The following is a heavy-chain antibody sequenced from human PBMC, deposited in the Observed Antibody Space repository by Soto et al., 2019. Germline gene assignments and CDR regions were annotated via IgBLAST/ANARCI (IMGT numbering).Heavy chain of an antibody. Sequence: QVQLVQSGAEVKKPGSSVKVSCKASGGTFSSYAISWVRQAPGQGLEWMGGIIPIFGTANYAQKFQGRVTITADESTSTAYMELSSLRSEDTAVYYCASDGIVVGPAAISRGYNWFDPWGQGTLVTVSS. D-gene: IGHD2-2*01. CDR2: IIPIFGTA. V-gene: IGHV1-69*01. J-gene: IGHJ5*02. CDR3: ASDGIVVGPAAISRGYNWFDP. CDR1: GGTFSSYA.